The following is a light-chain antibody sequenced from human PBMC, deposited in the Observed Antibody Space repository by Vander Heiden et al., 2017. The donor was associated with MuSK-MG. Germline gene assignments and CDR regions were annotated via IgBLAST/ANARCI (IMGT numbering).Light chain of an antibody. CDR3: MQALQTL. V-gene: IGKV2-28*01. J-gene: IGKJ5*01. CDR2: LGS. Sequence: DIVMTQSPLSLPVTPGEPASISCRSSQSLLHSNGYNYLDWYLQKPGQSPQLLIYLGSNRASGVPDRFSGSGSGADFTLKISRVEAEDVGVYYGMQALQTLFGQGTRLEIK. CDR1: QSLLHSNGYNY.